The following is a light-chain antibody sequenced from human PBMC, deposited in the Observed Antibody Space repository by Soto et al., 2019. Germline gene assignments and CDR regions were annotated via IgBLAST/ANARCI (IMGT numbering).Light chain of an antibody. CDR2: GPS. Sequence: EIVLTQSPGTLSLSQGERATLSCRASQRVSSSYLAWYQQQPGRPPRLLIYGPSRRATGVPDRFSGSWSGTVFLLTISRLEPEDFAEYYYQQYDSPPTFGPGTKVEIK. CDR3: QQYDSPPT. CDR1: QRVSSSY. J-gene: IGKJ3*01. V-gene: IGKV3-20*01.